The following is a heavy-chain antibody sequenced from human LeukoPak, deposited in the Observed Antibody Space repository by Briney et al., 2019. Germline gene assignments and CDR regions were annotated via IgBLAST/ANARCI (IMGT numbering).Heavy chain of an antibody. CDR2: INPNSGGT. CDR1: GYTFTGYY. Sequence: ASVKVSCKASGYTFTGYYMHWVRQAPGQGLEWMGWINPNSGGTNYAQKFQGRVTITADKSTSTAYMELSSLRSEDTAVYYCAREGILTGRYYFDYWGQGTLVTVSS. CDR3: AREGILTGRYYFDY. V-gene: IGHV1-2*02. D-gene: IGHD3-9*01. J-gene: IGHJ4*02.